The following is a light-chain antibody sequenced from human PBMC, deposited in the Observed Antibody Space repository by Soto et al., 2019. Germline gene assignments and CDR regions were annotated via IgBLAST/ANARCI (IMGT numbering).Light chain of an antibody. CDR3: QQYNFYPWT. CDR2: KAS. CDR1: QSISSW. V-gene: IGKV1-5*03. J-gene: IGKJ1*01. Sequence: DIQMTQSPSTLSAAVGDRVTIAGRASQSISSWLAWYQQKPGKAPKLLIYKASSLESGVPSRFSGSGSGTEFTLTISSLQPDDFATYFCQQYNFYPWTFGQGTKVDIK.